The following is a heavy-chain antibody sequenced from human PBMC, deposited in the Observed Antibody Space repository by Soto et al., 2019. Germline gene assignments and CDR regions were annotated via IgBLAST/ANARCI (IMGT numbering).Heavy chain of an antibody. Sequence: GGSLRLSCAASGFTFSSYGMHWVRQAPGKGLEWVAVIWYDGSNKYYADSVKGRFTISRDNSKNTLYLQMNSLRAEDTAVYYCARDWVVVVVAATPPGVPTLLPDYWGQGTLVTVSS. V-gene: IGHV3-33*01. J-gene: IGHJ4*02. CDR1: GFTFSSYG. D-gene: IGHD2-15*01. CDR3: ARDWVVVVVAATPPGVPTLLPDY. CDR2: IWYDGSNK.